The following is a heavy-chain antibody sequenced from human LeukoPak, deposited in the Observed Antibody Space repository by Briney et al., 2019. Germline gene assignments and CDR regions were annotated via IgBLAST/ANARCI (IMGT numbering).Heavy chain of an antibody. V-gene: IGHV3-49*04. Sequence: GGCVRLSCTASGFTFGYYAMSWVRQAPGKGLEWVGFIRSEAYGGTTEYAASVKGRFTISRDDSKSIAYLQMNSLKTEDTAVYYCTRDKDIVVVPAATDFDYWGQGTLVAVSS. CDR1: GFTFGYYA. CDR2: IRSEAYGGTT. CDR3: TRDKDIVVVPAATDFDY. D-gene: IGHD2-2*01. J-gene: IGHJ4*02.